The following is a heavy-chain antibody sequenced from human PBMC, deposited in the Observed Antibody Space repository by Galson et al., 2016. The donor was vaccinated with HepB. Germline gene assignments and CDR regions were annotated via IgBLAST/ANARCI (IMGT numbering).Heavy chain of an antibody. Sequence: SLRLSCAASGFTLSSYWMHWVRQTPGKGLVWVSRINRDGSSANYADSVKGRVTISRDNAKNTLSLQINSLRAEDTAVYYCARGEGRYTDYWGRGTLVTVSS. CDR3: ARGEGRYTDY. CDR2: INRDGSSA. J-gene: IGHJ4*02. CDR1: GFTLSSYW. V-gene: IGHV3-74*01. D-gene: IGHD1-26*01.